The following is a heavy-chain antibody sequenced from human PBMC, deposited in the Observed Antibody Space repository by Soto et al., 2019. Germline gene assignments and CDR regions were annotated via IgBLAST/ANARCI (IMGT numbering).Heavy chain of an antibody. Sequence: EVQLLESGGDLVQPGGSLRLSCAASGFTFSNYAMSWVRQAPGSGLEWVSSISGSGGSTFYTNSVKGWFTISRDTFRNTLYLQMNSLRVEDAAVYYCAKGVDSSTWYPGYFDYWGQGTLVTVSS. CDR1: GFTFSNYA. D-gene: IGHD6-13*01. CDR2: ISGSGGST. V-gene: IGHV3-23*01. J-gene: IGHJ4*02. CDR3: AKGVDSSTWYPGYFDY.